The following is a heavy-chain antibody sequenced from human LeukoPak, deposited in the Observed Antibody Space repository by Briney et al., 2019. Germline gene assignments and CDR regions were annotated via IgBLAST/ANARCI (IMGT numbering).Heavy chain of an antibody. Sequence: ASVKVSCKASGYTFTSYDVNWVRQATGQGLEWMGYINPNSGHTTYAQRFQGRITMTRDTSISTAYMELSSLRSEDTAVYYCARGPRYYSSGRAVWFDPWGQGTLVTVSS. CDR3: ARGPRYYSSGRAVWFDP. CDR2: INPNSGHT. D-gene: IGHD6-19*01. J-gene: IGHJ5*02. CDR1: GYTFTSYD. V-gene: IGHV1-8*01.